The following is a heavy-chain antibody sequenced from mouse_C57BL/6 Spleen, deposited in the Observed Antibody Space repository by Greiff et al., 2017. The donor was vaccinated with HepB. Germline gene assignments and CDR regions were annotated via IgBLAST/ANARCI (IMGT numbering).Heavy chain of an antibody. Sequence: QVQLKQSGAELVRPGASVKLSCKASGYTFTDYYINWVKQRPGQGLEWIARIYPGSGNTYYNEKFKGKATLTAEKSSSTAYMQLSSLTSEDSAVYFCAREEVGYYEAMDYWGQGTSVTVSS. V-gene: IGHV1-76*01. D-gene: IGHD2-3*01. CDR3: AREEVGYYEAMDY. CDR2: IYPGSGNT. CDR1: GYTFTDYY. J-gene: IGHJ4*01.